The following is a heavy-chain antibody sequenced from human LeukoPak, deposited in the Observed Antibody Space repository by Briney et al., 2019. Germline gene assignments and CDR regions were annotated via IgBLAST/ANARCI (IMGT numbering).Heavy chain of an antibody. CDR1: GGSISSGGYY. Sequence: SQTLSLTCTVSGGSISSGGYYWSWIRQPPGKGLEWIGYIYHSGSTYYNPSLKSRVTISVDRSKNQFSLKLSSVTAADTAVYYCARTVAGNFDYRGQGTLVTVSS. D-gene: IGHD6-19*01. CDR2: IYHSGST. V-gene: IGHV4-30-2*01. J-gene: IGHJ4*02. CDR3: ARTVAGNFDY.